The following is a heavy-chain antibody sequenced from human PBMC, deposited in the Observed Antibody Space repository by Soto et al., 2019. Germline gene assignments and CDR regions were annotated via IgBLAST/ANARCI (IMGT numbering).Heavy chain of an antibody. Sequence: TLSLNGTVSGGSISSGGYYWSWILQHPGKGLEWIGYIYYSGSTYYNPSLKSRVTISVDTSKNQFSLKLSSVTAADTAVYYCARDSGSIAAPSGYYYYGMDVWGQGTTVTVSS. CDR3: ARDSGSIAAPSGYYYYGMDV. CDR2: IYYSGST. CDR1: GGSISSGGYY. V-gene: IGHV4-31*03. J-gene: IGHJ6*02. D-gene: IGHD6-6*01.